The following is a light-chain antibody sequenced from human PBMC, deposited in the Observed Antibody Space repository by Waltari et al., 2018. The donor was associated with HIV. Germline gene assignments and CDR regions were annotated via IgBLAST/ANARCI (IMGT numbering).Light chain of an antibody. J-gene: IGKJ2*01. CDR3: QQYYLVPYT. Sequence: DVVMTQSPDSLTVSVGERATLNCKSSQSLLYGSNNKNYLAWYQQRPGHRPKLLIYWASTRQSGVPDRFSGSGSGTDFSLTISSLQAEDVAVNYCQQYYLVPYTFGQGTKLEIK. CDR1: QSLLYGSNNKNY. CDR2: WAS. V-gene: IGKV4-1*01.